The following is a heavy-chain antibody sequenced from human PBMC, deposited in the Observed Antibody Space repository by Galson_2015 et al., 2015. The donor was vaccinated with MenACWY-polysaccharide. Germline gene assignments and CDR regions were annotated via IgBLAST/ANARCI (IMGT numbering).Heavy chain of an antibody. CDR2: INYSGST. Sequence: SETLSLTCTVSGGSISSSYWNWIRQPPGKGLEWVGYINYSGSTNHNPSLKRRVTMSVDTSKNQFSLNLTSVTDADTAVYYCARAIAVAGQRRDFDLWGRGTLVTVSS. D-gene: IGHD6-19*01. CDR1: GGSISSSY. J-gene: IGHJ2*01. CDR3: ARAIAVAGQRRDFDL. V-gene: IGHV4-59*01.